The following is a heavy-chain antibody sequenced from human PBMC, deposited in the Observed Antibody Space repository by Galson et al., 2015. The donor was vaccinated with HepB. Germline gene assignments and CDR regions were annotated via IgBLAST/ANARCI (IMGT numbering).Heavy chain of an antibody. CDR3: AMGVVTYFGPIRSQRENDAFDI. J-gene: IGHJ3*02. CDR2: FDPEDGET. D-gene: IGHD4-23*01. Sequence: SVKVSCKVPGYTLTELSMHWVRQAPGKGLEWMGGFDPEDGETIYAQKFQGRVTMTEDTSTDTAYMELSSLRSEDTAVYYCAMGVVTYFGPIRSQRENDAFDIWGQGTMVTVSS. V-gene: IGHV1-24*01. CDR1: GYTLTELS.